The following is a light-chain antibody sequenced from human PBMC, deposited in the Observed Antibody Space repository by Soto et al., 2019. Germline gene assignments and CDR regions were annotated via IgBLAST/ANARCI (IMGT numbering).Light chain of an antibody. J-gene: IGKJ2*01. V-gene: IGKV3-20*01. Sequence: EIVLTQSPGTLSLSPGERATLSCRASQSISNSYLAWYQQKPGQAPRLVIHGISPRATGVPDRCSGGGSGTDFSLTISRLEPEGFAVYYCQQYDSSPYTFGQGTKLEIK. CDR2: GIS. CDR3: QQYDSSPYT. CDR1: QSISNSY.